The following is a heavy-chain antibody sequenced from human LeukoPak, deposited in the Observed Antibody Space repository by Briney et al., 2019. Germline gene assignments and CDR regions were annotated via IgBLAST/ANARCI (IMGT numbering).Heavy chain of an antibody. CDR2: IHYSGST. Sequence: SETLPLTCTVSGGSISSYYWSWIRQPPGKGLEWIGYIHYSGSTHYNPSLKSRVTISVDTSKNQVSLKLRSVTAADTAVYYCARTTEGYAGGPGYSYYYYMDVWGKGTTVTISS. CDR1: GGSISSYY. D-gene: IGHD5-12*01. CDR3: ARTTEGYAGGPGYSYYYYMDV. J-gene: IGHJ6*03. V-gene: IGHV4-59*01.